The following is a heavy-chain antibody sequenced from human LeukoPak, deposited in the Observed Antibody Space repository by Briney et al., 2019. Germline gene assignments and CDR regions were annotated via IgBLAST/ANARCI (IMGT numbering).Heavy chain of an antibody. CDR1: GGSISSSNYY. Sequence: SETLSLTCTVSGGSISSSNYYWGWIRQPPGKGLEWIGSISHGGGTFYTPSLKSRVTISVDTSNNQFSLKLTSVTAAGTAVYYCARQAVHWLADAFDVWGQGTMVTVSS. CDR2: ISHGGGT. D-gene: IGHD6-19*01. CDR3: ARQAVHWLADAFDV. V-gene: IGHV4-39*01. J-gene: IGHJ3*01.